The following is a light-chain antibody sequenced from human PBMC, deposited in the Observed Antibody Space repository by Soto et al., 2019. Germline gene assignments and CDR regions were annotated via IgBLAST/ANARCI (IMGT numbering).Light chain of an antibody. CDR1: QSISRS. CDR3: QQCSNWLVT. V-gene: IGKV3-11*01. Sequence: SLFAQAAGTLSLSPGRRATLSFRASQSISRSLAWYQQKPGQAPRLLIYDASTRATGIPARFSGSGSGTDFTLTISSLEPEDFVVYYCQQCSNWLVTFGGGTKVAIK. CDR2: DAS. J-gene: IGKJ4*01.